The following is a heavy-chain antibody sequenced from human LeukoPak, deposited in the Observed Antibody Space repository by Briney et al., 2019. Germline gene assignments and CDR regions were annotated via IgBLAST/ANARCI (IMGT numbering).Heavy chain of an antibody. CDR1: GFTVSSNY. J-gene: IGHJ4*02. V-gene: IGHV3-53*01. CDR3: ARDQRGSYTPNYFDY. Sequence: PGGSLRLSCAASGFTVSSNYMSWVRQAPGKGLEWVSVIYSGGSTYYADSVKGRFTISRDNSKNTLYLQMNSLRAEDTAVYYCARDQRGSYTPNYFDYWGQGTLVTVSS. D-gene: IGHD1-26*01. CDR2: IYSGGST.